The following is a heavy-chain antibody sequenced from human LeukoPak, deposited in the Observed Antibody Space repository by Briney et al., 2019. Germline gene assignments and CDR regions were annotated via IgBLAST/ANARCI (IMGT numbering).Heavy chain of an antibody. CDR3: AVVDTAMAKGFDY. J-gene: IGHJ4*02. CDR2: INHSGST. CDR1: GGSFSGYY. Sequence: PSETLSLTCAVYGGSFSGYYWSWIRQPPGKGLEWIGEINHSGSTNYIPSLKSRVTISVDTSKNQFSLKLSSVTAADTAVYYCAVVDTAMAKGFDYWGQGTLVTVSS. D-gene: IGHD5-18*01. V-gene: IGHV4-34*01.